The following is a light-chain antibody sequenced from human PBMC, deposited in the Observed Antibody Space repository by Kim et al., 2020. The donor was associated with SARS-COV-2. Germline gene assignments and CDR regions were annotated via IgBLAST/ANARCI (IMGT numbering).Light chain of an antibody. J-gene: IGKJ4*01. CDR1: QSVGTS. CDR2: DAS. Sequence: EIVLTQSPATLSLSPGERATLSCRASQSVGTSLVWYQQKVGQAPRLLIYDASKRATDIPAKFSGSGSGTDFTLTISSLESEDFAVYYCQKRSDWPLTFGGGTKVDIK. CDR3: QKRSDWPLT. V-gene: IGKV3-11*01.